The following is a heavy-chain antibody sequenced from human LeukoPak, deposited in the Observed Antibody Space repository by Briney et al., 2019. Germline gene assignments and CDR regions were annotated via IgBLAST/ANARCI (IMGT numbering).Heavy chain of an antibody. Sequence: GGSLRLSCAASGFTFSSYAMSWVRQAPGKGLEWVSAISGSGGSTYYADSVKGRFTISRDNSKNTLYLQMNSLRAEDTAVYYCARDVTPYYYGSGSSRGDGMDVWGQGTTVTVSS. J-gene: IGHJ6*02. V-gene: IGHV3-23*01. CDR3: ARDVTPYYYGSGSSRGDGMDV. CDR2: ISGSGGST. D-gene: IGHD3-10*01. CDR1: GFTFSSYA.